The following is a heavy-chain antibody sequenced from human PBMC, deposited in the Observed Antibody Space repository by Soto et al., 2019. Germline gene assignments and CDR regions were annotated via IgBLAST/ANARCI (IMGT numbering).Heavy chain of an antibody. Sequence: GGSLRLSCAASGFTFSSYAMSWVRQAPGKGLEWVSAISGSGGSTYYADSLKGRFTISRDNSKNTLYLQMNGLRAEDTAVYYCAKLYQLLLYYFDYWGQGTLVTVSS. CDR1: GFTFSSYA. V-gene: IGHV3-23*01. J-gene: IGHJ4*02. CDR3: AKLYQLLLYYFDY. CDR2: ISGSGGST. D-gene: IGHD2-2*01.